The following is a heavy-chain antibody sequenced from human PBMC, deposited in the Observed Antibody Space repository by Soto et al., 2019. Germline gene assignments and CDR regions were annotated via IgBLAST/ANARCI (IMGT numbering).Heavy chain of an antibody. V-gene: IGHV1-18*01. CDR3: ARVWDGDYGEIRGSGGFYYYYYMDV. CDR2: ISAYNGNT. D-gene: IGHD4-17*01. CDR1: CYTFTSYG. Sequence: GASVKVSCKASCYTFTSYGISWVRQAPGQGLEWMGWISAYNGNTNYAQKLQGRVTMTTDTSTSTAYMELRSLRSDDTAVYYCARVWDGDYGEIRGSGGFYYYYYMDVWGKGTTVTVSS. J-gene: IGHJ6*03.